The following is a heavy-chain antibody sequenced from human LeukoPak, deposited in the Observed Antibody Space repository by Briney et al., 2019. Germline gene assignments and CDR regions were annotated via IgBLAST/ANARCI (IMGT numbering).Heavy chain of an antibody. Sequence: GGSLRLSCAASGFTISSYAMTWVRQAPGKGLEWVSAISGSGSSTYYSDSVKGRFTISRDNSKNAMYLQMNSLRAEDTAVYYCAQDYSSGPGYYYYMDVWGQGTTVTVSS. V-gene: IGHV3-23*01. J-gene: IGHJ6*03. CDR2: ISGSGSST. CDR3: AQDYSSGPGYYYYMDV. D-gene: IGHD6-19*01. CDR1: GFTISSYA.